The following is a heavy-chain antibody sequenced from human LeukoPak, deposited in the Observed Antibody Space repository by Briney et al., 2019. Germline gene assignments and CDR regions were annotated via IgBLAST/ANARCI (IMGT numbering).Heavy chain of an antibody. CDR3: ARQGSGNYLSPVNY. V-gene: IGHV4-39*01. CDR2: IDYSGST. J-gene: IGHJ4*02. CDR1: GGTISSSSYY. Sequence: SETLSLTCTVSGGTISSSSYYWGWIRQPPGKGLEWIGTIDYSGSTYYNPSLKSRVTISVETSKNQFSLKLSSVTAAGTAVYYCARQGSGNYLSPVNYWGQGTLVTVSS. D-gene: IGHD4-23*01.